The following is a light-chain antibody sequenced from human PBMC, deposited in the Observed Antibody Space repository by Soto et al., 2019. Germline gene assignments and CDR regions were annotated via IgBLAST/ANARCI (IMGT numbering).Light chain of an antibody. V-gene: IGKV3-20*01. CDR1: QSIRSN. J-gene: IGKJ4*01. CDR3: QQYGSSPPLT. CDR2: GAS. Sequence: EMVMTQSPDTLSLSPGEGATLSCRVSQSIRSNLAWYQQRPGQAPRLLMYGASSRATGIPDRFSGSGSGTDFTLTISRLEPEDFAVYYCQQYGSSPPLTFGGGTKVDIK.